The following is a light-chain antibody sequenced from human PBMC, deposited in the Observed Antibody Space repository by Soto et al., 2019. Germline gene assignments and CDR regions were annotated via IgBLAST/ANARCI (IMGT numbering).Light chain of an antibody. V-gene: IGKV3-15*01. Sequence: EIVMTQSSDTLSVSPGERATLSCRASQSVSSKLAWYLHKPGQAPRLLVYDASTRATGIPAGFSGSGSGTEFTLTISSLQSEDFAVYYCQQYNNWPWTFGQGTKVDIK. CDR3: QQYNNWPWT. CDR2: DAS. J-gene: IGKJ1*01. CDR1: QSVSSK.